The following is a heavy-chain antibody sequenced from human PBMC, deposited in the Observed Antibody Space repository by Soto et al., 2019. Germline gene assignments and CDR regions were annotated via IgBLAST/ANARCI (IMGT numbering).Heavy chain of an antibody. D-gene: IGHD2-15*01. V-gene: IGHV1-18*04. CDR1: GYTFTSYG. CDR2: ISAYNGNT. J-gene: IGHJ5*02. Sequence: ASVKVSCKVSGYTFTSYGISWVRQAPGQGLEWMGWISAYNGNTNYAQKLQGRVTMTTDTSTSTAYMELRSLRSDDTAVYYCARTYIVVVVAATPNWFDPWGQGTLVTVSS. CDR3: ARTYIVVVVAATPNWFDP.